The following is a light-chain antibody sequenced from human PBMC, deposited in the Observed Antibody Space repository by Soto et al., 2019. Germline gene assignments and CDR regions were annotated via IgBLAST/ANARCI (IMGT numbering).Light chain of an antibody. CDR3: GARLKSLSRTWV. CDR1: DSNIENNY. CDR2: RND. V-gene: IGLV1-47*01. Sequence: QSALTQPPSASGTPGQRVTISCSGSDSNIENNYVYWYQQLPGTAPKLLIYRNDHGPSGVPDRFSGSRSGTSASLVISGLRSADEADYYCGARLKSLSRTWVFGGGTKLTVL. J-gene: IGLJ3*02.